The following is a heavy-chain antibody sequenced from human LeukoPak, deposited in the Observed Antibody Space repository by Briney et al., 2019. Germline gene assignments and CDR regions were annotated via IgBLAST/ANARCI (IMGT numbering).Heavy chain of an antibody. D-gene: IGHD3-22*01. CDR2: IYNGGGA. Sequence: PSETLSLTCAVSGGSISNSNWWSWVRQPPGKGLEWSGEIYNGGGANYNPSLKSRVTISVDKSKNQFSLKLSSVTAADTAVYYCARTYYYDSSGPTGAFDIWGQGTMVTVSS. J-gene: IGHJ3*02. V-gene: IGHV4-4*02. CDR1: GGSISNSNW. CDR3: ARTYYYDSSGPTGAFDI.